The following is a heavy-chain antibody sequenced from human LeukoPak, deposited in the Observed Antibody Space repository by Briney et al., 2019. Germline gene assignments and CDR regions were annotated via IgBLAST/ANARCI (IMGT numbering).Heavy chain of an antibody. Sequence: GGSLRLSCAASGFIFSDYWMTWVRQAPGKGLEWVANIRLDGSDKYYVDSVKGRFTISRDNAKNSLFLQMNSLRAEDTAVYYCAELGITMIGGVWGKGTTVTISS. J-gene: IGHJ6*04. D-gene: IGHD3-10*02. CDR2: IRLDGSDK. CDR3: AELGITMIGGV. CDR1: GFIFSDYW. V-gene: IGHV3-7*01.